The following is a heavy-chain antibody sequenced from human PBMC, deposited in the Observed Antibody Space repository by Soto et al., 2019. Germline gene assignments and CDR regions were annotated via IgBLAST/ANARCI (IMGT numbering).Heavy chain of an antibody. Sequence: QVQLQESGPGLVKPSGTLSLTCAVSGGSISSSNWWSWVRQPPGKGLEWIGEIYHRGSTNYNPSLQSRVTISVDKSKNQFSLKLSSVTAADTAVYYCARVSGSYYYGMDVWGQGTTVTVSS. J-gene: IGHJ6*02. CDR3: ARVSGSYYYGMDV. CDR1: GGSISSSNW. D-gene: IGHD1-26*01. V-gene: IGHV4-4*02. CDR2: IYHRGST.